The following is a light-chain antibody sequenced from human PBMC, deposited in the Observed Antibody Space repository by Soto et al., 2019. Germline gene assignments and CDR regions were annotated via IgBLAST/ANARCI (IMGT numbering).Light chain of an antibody. CDR1: QGISSY. CDR2: GAS. CDR3: QQSHSTPIT. Sequence: AIRMTQSPSSLSASTGDRVTITCRASQGISSYLAWYQQKPGKAPKLLISGASTLEGGVPSRFSGSGSGTYFTLTISSLQPEDFATYYCQQSHSTPITFGQGTRLEIK. J-gene: IGKJ5*01. V-gene: IGKV1-8*01.